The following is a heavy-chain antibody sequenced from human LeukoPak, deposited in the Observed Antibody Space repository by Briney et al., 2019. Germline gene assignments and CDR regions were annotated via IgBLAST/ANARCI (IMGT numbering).Heavy chain of an antibody. CDR3: TTSDCEY. Sequence: GGSLRLSCAASGFTFSIHWMTWVRQAPGKGLGWVATIKPDGNDKYFVDSVKGRFTVSRDNAKTSLYLQMNSLRAEDTAIYYCTTSDCEYWGQGTLVTVSS. V-gene: IGHV3-7*03. J-gene: IGHJ4*02. CDR1: GFTFSIHW. CDR2: IKPDGNDK.